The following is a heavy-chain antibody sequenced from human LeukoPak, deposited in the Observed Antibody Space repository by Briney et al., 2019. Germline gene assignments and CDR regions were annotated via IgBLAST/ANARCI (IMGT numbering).Heavy chain of an antibody. Sequence: PGGSLRLSCAASGFSFNSFGMNWVRQAPGQGLEWVAIISYDGSVEFYADSVKGRFTISRDNAKNTVFLQMSSLRAEDTALYYCARKSASGNDPLDYWGQGTLVTVSS. J-gene: IGHJ4*02. V-gene: IGHV3-30*03. CDR3: ARKSASGNDPLDY. CDR2: ISYDGSVE. D-gene: IGHD3-10*01. CDR1: GFSFNSFG.